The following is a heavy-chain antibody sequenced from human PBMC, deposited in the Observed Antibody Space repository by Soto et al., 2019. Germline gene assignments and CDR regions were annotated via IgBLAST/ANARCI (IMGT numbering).Heavy chain of an antibody. Sequence: EVQLLESGGGLVQPGGSLRLSCAASGFTFSSYAMSWVRQAPGQGLEWVSAISGSGGSTYYADSVKGRFTISRDNSKNTLYLQMNSLRAEDTAVYYCAKDPTYDYDFWSGYPDTSYFDYWGQGTLVTVSS. CDR2: ISGSGGST. CDR3: AKDPTYDYDFWSGYPDTSYFDY. D-gene: IGHD3-3*01. J-gene: IGHJ4*02. V-gene: IGHV3-23*01. CDR1: GFTFSSYA.